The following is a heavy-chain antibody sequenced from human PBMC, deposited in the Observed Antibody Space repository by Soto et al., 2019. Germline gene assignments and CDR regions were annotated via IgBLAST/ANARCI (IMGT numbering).Heavy chain of an antibody. D-gene: IGHD2-15*01. Sequence: GYLRVSCAACGFTFSVYYMTWVRQAPGKGLEWVASIKNDGSEQYYFDSVKGRFTISRDNAKNSVYLQMNSLRAGDTALYYCSRENWCQDDWGQGTLVTVSS. J-gene: IGHJ4*02. CDR1: GFTFSVYY. CDR3: SRENWCQDD. V-gene: IGHV3-7*03. CDR2: IKNDGSEQ.